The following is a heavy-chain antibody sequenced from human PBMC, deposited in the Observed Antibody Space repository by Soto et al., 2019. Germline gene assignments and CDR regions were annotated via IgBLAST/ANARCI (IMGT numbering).Heavy chain of an antibody. V-gene: IGHV3-23*01. Sequence: EVQLLESGGGLVQPGGSLRLSCAASGFTFSSYAMSWVRQAPGKGLEWVSAISGSGGSTYYADSVKGRFTISRNNTKKTLYQQMNSLRAEDTAVYYCAKSGRAGVTMVSPSGYWGQGTLVTVSS. CDR1: GFTFSSYA. D-gene: IGHD3-10*01. CDR2: ISGSGGST. J-gene: IGHJ4*02. CDR3: AKSGRAGVTMVSPSGY.